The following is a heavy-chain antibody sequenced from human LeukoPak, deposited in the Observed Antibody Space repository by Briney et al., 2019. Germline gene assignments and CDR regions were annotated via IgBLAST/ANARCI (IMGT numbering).Heavy chain of an antibody. J-gene: IGHJ6*03. CDR1: GYTFTSYD. Sequence: RASVKVSCKASGYTFTSYDINWVRQATGQGLEWMGWMNPNSGNTGYAQKFQGRVTITRNTSISTAYMELSSLRSEDTAVYYCARGPRKSLSYYYYYMDVWGKGTTVTVSS. V-gene: IGHV1-8*01. CDR3: ARGPRKSLSYYYYYMDV. CDR2: MNPNSGNT.